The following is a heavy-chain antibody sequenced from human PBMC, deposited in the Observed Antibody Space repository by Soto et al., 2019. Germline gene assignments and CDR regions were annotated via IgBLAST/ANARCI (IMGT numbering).Heavy chain of an antibody. CDR3: ARESITGRHDAFDI. D-gene: IGHD1-20*01. J-gene: IGHJ3*02. Sequence: SETLSLTCAVSGYSISSGYYWGWIRQPPGKGLEWIGNMYHSGSTYYNPSLKSRVTISVDTSKNQFSLRLSSVTAADTAVYYCARESITGRHDAFDIWGQGTMVT. CDR1: GYSISSGYY. CDR2: MYHSGST. V-gene: IGHV4-38-2*02.